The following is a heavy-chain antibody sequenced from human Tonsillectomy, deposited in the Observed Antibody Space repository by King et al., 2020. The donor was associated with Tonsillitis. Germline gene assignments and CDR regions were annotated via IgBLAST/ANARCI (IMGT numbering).Heavy chain of an antibody. D-gene: IGHD3-10*01. V-gene: IGHV3-9*01. CDR3: AKDALYGSGGYVY. CDR2: ISWNSGSI. Sequence: QLVQSGGGLVQPGRSLRLSCAASGFTFDDYAMHWVRQAPGKGLEWVSGISWNSGSIGYAASVKGRFTIPRGNAKNSLYLQMNRLRAEDTALYFCAKDALYGSGGYVYWGQGTLVTVSS. J-gene: IGHJ4*02. CDR1: GFTFDDYA.